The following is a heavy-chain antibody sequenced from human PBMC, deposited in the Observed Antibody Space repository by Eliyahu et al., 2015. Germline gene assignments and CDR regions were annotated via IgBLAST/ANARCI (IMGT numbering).Heavy chain of an antibody. CDR3: ARGSLYCSGGNCNDY. J-gene: IGHJ4*02. D-gene: IGHD2-15*01. CDR2: VYSGGST. CDR1: GFXVXSNY. Sequence: EVQVVESGGGLVQRGGSLRLSCAASGFXVXSNYMTWVRQAPGKGLEWVSGVYSGGSTYYADSVKGRFTISRDNSKNMVYLQMNSLGAEDTAVYYCARGSLYCSGGNCNDYWGQGTLVTVSS. V-gene: IGHV3-66*01.